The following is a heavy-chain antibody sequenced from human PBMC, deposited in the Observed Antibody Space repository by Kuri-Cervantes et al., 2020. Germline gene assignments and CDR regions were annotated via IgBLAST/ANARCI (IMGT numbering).Heavy chain of an antibody. Sequence: SLKISCAASGFSFDDYAMHWVRQAPGKGLEWVSGISWNSGSIGYADSVKGRFTISRDNAKNSLFLQMNSLRDEDTALYYCAKDIEARGYYFDYWGQGTPVTVSS. J-gene: IGHJ4*02. D-gene: IGHD2-21*01. V-gene: IGHV3-9*01. CDR1: GFSFDDYA. CDR3: AKDIEARGYYFDY. CDR2: ISWNSGSI.